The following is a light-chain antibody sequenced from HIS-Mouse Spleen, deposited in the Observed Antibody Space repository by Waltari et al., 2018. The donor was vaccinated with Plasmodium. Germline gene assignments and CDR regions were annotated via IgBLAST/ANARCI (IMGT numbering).Light chain of an antibody. CDR1: SSDVGGYNY. J-gene: IGLJ2*01. CDR2: AVS. CDR3: CSYAGSYTLV. V-gene: IGLV2-11*01. Sequence: QSALTQPRSVSGSPGQSVTISCTGTSSDVGGYNYVSWYQQHPGQAPKLMFYAVSKRPAGGPDRFSGSKSGNTASLTISGLQAEDEADYYCCSYAGSYTLVFGGGTKLTVL.